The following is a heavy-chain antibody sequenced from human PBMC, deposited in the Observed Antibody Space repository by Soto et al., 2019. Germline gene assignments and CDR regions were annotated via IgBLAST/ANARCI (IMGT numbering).Heavy chain of an antibody. CDR2: INPSGGST. D-gene: IGHD3-10*01. J-gene: IGHJ3*02. V-gene: IGHV1-46*01. CDR1: GDTFTSYY. CDR3: ASHYYGSGSSYNAFDM. Sequence: ASVKVSCKASGDTFTSYYMHWVRQAPGQGREWMGIINPSGGSTSYAQKFQGRVTMTRDTSTSTVYMELSSLRSEDTAVYYCASHYYGSGSSYNAFDMWGQGTMVTVSS.